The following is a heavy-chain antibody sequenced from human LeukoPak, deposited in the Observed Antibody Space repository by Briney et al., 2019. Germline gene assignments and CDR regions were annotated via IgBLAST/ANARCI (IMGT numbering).Heavy chain of an antibody. Sequence: GASVKVSCKASGYTFTGYYMHWVRQAPGQGLEWMGWINPNSGGTNYAQKFQGRVTMTRDTSISTAYMELSRLRSDDMAVYYCARGIGGVIVIPDYWGQGTLVTVSS. CDR2: INPNSGGT. CDR1: GYTFTGYY. J-gene: IGHJ4*02. V-gene: IGHV1-2*02. D-gene: IGHD3-16*02. CDR3: ARGIGGVIVIPDY.